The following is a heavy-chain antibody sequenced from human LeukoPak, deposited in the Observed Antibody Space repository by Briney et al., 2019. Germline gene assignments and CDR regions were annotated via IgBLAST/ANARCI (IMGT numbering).Heavy chain of an antibody. CDR2: ISAYNGNT. Sequence: ASVKVSCKAFGGTFSSYAISWVRQAPGQGLEWMGWISAYNGNTNYAQKLQGRVTMTTDTSTSTAYMELRSLRSDDTAVYYCARTGNGMVRVQDDPWGQGTLVTVSS. V-gene: IGHV1-18*01. J-gene: IGHJ5*02. D-gene: IGHD3-10*01. CDR3: ARTGNGMVRVQDDP. CDR1: GGTFSSYA.